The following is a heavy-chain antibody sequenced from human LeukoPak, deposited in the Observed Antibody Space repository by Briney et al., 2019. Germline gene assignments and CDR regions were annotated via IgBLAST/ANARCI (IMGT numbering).Heavy chain of an antibody. CDR3: ARGSSGWYGIDY. V-gene: IGHV3-74*01. D-gene: IGHD6-19*01. J-gene: IGHJ4*02. Sequence: PGGSLRLSCAASGFTFSNYWMHWVRQVLGKGLVCVSRINIDGTSTSYADSVKGRFTISRDNAKNALYLQVNSLRAEDTAVYYCARGSSGWYGIDYWGQGALVNVSS. CDR1: GFTFSNYW. CDR2: INIDGTST.